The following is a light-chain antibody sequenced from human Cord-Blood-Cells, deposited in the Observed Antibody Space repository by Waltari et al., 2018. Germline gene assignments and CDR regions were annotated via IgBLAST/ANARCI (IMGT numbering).Light chain of an antibody. J-gene: IGLJ2*01. CDR2: DVS. CDR1: SSDVGGYNY. Sequence: QSALTQPASVSGSPGQSITISCSGTSSDVGGYNYVSWYQQHPAKAPKLMIYDVSKRPSGVSNRFSGSKSGNTASLTISGLQAEDEADYYCSSYTSSSTLVVFGGGTKLTVL. CDR3: SSYTSSSTLVV. V-gene: IGLV2-14*01.